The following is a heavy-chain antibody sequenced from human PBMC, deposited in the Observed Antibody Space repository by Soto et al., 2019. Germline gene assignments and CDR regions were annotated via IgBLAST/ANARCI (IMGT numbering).Heavy chain of an antibody. CDR2: IYPGDHET. J-gene: IGHJ4*02. CDR3: ARRRYFDY. V-gene: IGHV5-51*01. Sequence: PGESLKISCQCSGYTFSNFWIGWVRQLPGQGLEWMGIIYPGDHETRYSPSFLGKVTISAETSISTAYLQWSSLKASDTAMYYCARRRYFDYWGQGTLVTVSS. CDR1: GYTFSNFW.